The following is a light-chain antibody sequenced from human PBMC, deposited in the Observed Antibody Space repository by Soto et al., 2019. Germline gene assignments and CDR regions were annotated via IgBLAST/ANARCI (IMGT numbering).Light chain of an antibody. Sequence: QSVLTQPASVSGSPGQSITISCTVTSSDVGGYNYVSWYQQHPGKAPKLMIYEVSNRPSGVSNRFSGSKSGNTASLTISGLQAEDEADYYCSSYTSSNPFVFGTGTKVTVL. CDR1: SSDVGGYNY. J-gene: IGLJ1*01. V-gene: IGLV2-14*01. CDR3: SSYTSSNPFV. CDR2: EVS.